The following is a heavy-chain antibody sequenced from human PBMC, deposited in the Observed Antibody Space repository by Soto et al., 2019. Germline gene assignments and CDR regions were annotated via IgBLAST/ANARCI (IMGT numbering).Heavy chain of an antibody. V-gene: IGHV4-59*01. CDR3: AKVNDFWTGYYSTNWFDP. CDR1: GGSLNSYY. J-gene: IGHJ5*02. Sequence: SDTLSLTCTVSGGSLNSYYWSWIRQPPGKGLEWIGYIYYSGSTNYNPSLKSRVTISVDTSKNQFSLKISSVTAADTAVYYCAKVNDFWTGYYSTNWFDPWGQGTLVTVSS. CDR2: IYYSGST. D-gene: IGHD3-3*01.